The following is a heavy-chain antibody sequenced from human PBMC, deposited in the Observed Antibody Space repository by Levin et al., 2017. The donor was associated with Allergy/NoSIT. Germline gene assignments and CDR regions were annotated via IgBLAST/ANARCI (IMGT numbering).Heavy chain of an antibody. CDR1: GGSISSGGYS. CDR3: ARGRGGYFDWLPLDAFDI. CDR2: IYHSGST. V-gene: IGHV4-30-2*01. Sequence: SETLSLTCAVSGGSISSGGYSWSWIRQPPGKGLEWIGYIYHSGSTYYNPSLKSRVTISVDRSKNQFSLKLSSVTAADTAVYYCARGRGGYFDWLPLDAFDIWGQGTMVTVSS. D-gene: IGHD3-9*01. J-gene: IGHJ3*02.